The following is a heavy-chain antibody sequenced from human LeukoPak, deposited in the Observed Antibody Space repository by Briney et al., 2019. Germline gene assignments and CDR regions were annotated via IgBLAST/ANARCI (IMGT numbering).Heavy chain of an antibody. D-gene: IGHD3-3*01. V-gene: IGHV3-23*01. J-gene: IGHJ4*02. Sequence: GGSLRLSCAASGFNFVTYTMNWVRQAPGKGLEWVSVIANSGETKYYADSVRGRFTISRDNSKNTLYLQMDSLRAEDTAIYYCAKGSVVYYDFWSGSYSDYWGQGTLVTVS. CDR2: IANSGETK. CDR3: AKGSVVYYDFWSGSYSDY. CDR1: GFNFVTYT.